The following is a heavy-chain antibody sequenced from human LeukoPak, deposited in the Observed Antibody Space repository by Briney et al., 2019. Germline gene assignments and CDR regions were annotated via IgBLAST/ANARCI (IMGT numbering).Heavy chain of an antibody. CDR1: GYTFTGYY. J-gene: IGHJ5*02. Sequence: ASVKVSCKASGYTFTGYYMHWVRQAPGQGLEWMGWINPNSGGTNYAQKFQGRVTMTRDTSISTAYMELSRLRSDDTAVYYCGRDDDIAAPSFDPGGQGTLVTVSS. CDR2: INPNSGGT. CDR3: GRDDDIAAPSFDP. V-gene: IGHV1-2*02. D-gene: IGHD6-13*01.